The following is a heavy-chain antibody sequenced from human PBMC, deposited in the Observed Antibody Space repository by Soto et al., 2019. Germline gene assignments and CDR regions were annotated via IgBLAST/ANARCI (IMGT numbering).Heavy chain of an antibody. V-gene: IGHV1-2*02. D-gene: IGHD6-13*01. CDR2: INPNSGGT. J-gene: IGHJ6*02. CDR3: ARDQGSSSWDYYYGMDV. CDR1: GYTFTAYY. Sequence: QVPLVQSGAEVKKPGASVKVSCRASGYTFTAYYMHWVRQAPGQGLEWMGWINPNSGGTNYAQNFQGRVTMTRDTSISTAYMELSRLRSDDTAIYYCARDQGSSSWDYYYGMDVWGLGTTVTVSS.